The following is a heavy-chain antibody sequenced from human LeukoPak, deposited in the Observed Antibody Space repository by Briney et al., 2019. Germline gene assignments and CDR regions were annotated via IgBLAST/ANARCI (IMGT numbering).Heavy chain of an antibody. CDR2: ISYDGSNK. J-gene: IGHJ4*02. Sequence: GGSLRLSCAASGFTFSSYAMHWVRQAPGKGLEWVAVISYDGSNKYYADSVKGRFTISRDNSKNTLYLQMNSLRAEDTAVYYCAKGSLQYFDWRNNELDYWGQGTLVTVSS. V-gene: IGHV3-30-3*01. CDR3: AKGSLQYFDWRNNELDY. D-gene: IGHD3-9*01. CDR1: GFTFSSYA.